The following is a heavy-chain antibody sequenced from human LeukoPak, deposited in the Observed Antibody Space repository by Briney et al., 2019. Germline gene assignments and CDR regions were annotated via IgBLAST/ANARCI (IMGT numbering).Heavy chain of an antibody. J-gene: IGHJ4*02. V-gene: IGHV3-30*18. Sequence: GRSLRLSCAASGFTFSSYGMHWVRQAPGKGLEWVAVISYDGSNKYYADSVKGRFTISRDNSKNTLYLQMNSLRAEDTAVYYCAKERGSGGGLDNGGQGPLVTVSS. CDR3: AKERGSGGGLDN. CDR2: ISYDGSNK. CDR1: GFTFSSYG. D-gene: IGHD2-15*01.